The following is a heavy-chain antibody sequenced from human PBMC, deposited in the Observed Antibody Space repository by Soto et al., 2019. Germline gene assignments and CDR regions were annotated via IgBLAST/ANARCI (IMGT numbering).Heavy chain of an antibody. J-gene: IGHJ6*03. CDR3: ARHFCSSTSCYDRDYYYYYMDV. Sequence: SETLSLTCTVSGGSISSSSYYWGWIRQPPGKGLEWIGSIYYSGSTYYNPSLKSRVTISVDTSKNQFSLKLSSVTAADTAVYYCARHFCSSTSCYDRDYYYYYMDVWGKGTTVTVSS. V-gene: IGHV4-39*01. CDR1: GGSISSSSYY. D-gene: IGHD2-2*01. CDR2: IYYSGST.